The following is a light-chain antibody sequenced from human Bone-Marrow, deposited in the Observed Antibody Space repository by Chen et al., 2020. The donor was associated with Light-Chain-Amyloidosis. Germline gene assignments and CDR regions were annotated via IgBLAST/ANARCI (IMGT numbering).Light chain of an antibody. CDR2: FAS. CDR3: QQYGTSTLT. V-gene: IGKV1-9*01. CDR1: QGFSTY. Sequence: DIQLTQSPSFLSASVGDRVTITCRASQGFSTYLAWYQQKPGKAPTLLIYFASILQSGVPSRFSGSGAGTEFTLTISSLQPEDFAMYYCQQYGTSTLTFGGGTKVEIK. J-gene: IGKJ4*01.